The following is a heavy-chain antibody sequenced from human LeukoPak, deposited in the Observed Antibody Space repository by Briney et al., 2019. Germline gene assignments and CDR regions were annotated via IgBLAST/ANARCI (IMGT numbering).Heavy chain of an antibody. J-gene: IGHJ4*02. Sequence: GGSLRLSCAASEFTFSSYAMSWVRQAPGKGLEWVSGISYSGGSTYYADSVKGRFTISRDNSKNTLYLQMNSLRAEDTAVYYCARDLDIAAAGTCFDYWGQGTLVTVSS. CDR1: EFTFSSYA. CDR3: ARDLDIAAAGTCFDY. CDR2: ISYSGGST. V-gene: IGHV3-23*01. D-gene: IGHD6-13*01.